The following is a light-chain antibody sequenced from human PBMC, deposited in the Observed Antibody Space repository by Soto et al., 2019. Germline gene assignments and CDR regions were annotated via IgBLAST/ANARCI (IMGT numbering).Light chain of an antibody. V-gene: IGKV3-20*01. Sequence: EIVLTQSPGTLSLSPGERATLSCRASESVTSSYLAWYQHKPGQAPRLLIYGASSRAIGIPDRFSGSGSGTDFTLTISRLEPEDFAVYYCQQYGRSPRTFGQGTKVEIK. CDR3: QQYGRSPRT. J-gene: IGKJ1*01. CDR2: GAS. CDR1: ESVTSSY.